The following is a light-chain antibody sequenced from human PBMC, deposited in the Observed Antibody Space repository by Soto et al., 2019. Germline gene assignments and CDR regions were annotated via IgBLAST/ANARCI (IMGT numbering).Light chain of an antibody. CDR2: LNSDGSH. CDR1: SGQSSYA. J-gene: IGLJ1*01. V-gene: IGLV4-69*01. Sequence: QLVLTQSPSASASLGASVKLTCTLSSGQSSYAIAWHQQQPEKGPRYLMKLNSDGSHSKGDGIPDRFSGSSSGAERYLTISSLQSEDEADYYCQTWGTGIHVFGTGTKLTV. CDR3: QTWGTGIHV.